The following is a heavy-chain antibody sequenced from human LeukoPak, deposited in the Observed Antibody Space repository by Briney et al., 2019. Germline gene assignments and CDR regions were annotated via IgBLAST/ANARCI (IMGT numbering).Heavy chain of an antibody. D-gene: IGHD6-13*01. CDR1: GGSFSGYY. CDR3: ARSASSSWYYFDY. Sequence: PSETLSLTCAVYGGSFSGYYWSWIRQPPGKGLEWIGEINHSGSTNYNPFLKSRVTISVDTSKNQFSLKLSSVTAADTAVYYCARSASSSWYYFDYWGQGTLVTVSS. V-gene: IGHV4-34*01. CDR2: INHSGST. J-gene: IGHJ4*02.